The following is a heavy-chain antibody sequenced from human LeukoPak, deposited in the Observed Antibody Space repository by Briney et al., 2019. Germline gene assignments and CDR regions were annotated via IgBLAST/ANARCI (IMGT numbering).Heavy chain of an antibody. CDR3: AREPMYCGGDCYFYYYYYGMDV. CDR2: IYSGGST. Sequence: GGSLRLSCAASGFTVSSNYMSWVRQAPGKGLEWVSVIYSGGSTYYADSVKGRFTISRDNSKNTLYLQMNSLRAEDTAVYYCAREPMYCGGDCYFYYYYYGMDVWGQGTTVTVSS. V-gene: IGHV3-66*01. CDR1: GFTVSSNY. D-gene: IGHD2-21*02. J-gene: IGHJ6*02.